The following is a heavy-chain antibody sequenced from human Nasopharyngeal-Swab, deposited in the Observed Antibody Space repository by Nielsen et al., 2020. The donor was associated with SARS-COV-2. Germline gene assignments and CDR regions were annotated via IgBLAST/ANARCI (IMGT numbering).Heavy chain of an antibody. CDR2: IYHSGST. Sequence: WIRQPPGKGLEWNGYIYHSGSTYYNPSLKSRVTISVDRSKNQFSLKLSSVTAADTAVYYCARVGGDYYYYYYMDVWGKGTTVTVSS. D-gene: IGHD1-26*01. CDR3: ARVGGDYYYYYYMDV. J-gene: IGHJ6*03. V-gene: IGHV4-30-2*01.